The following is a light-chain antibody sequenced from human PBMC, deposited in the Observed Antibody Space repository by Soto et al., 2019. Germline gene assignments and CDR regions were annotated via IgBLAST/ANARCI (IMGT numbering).Light chain of an antibody. CDR1: QSVGTS. J-gene: IGKJ4*01. CDR2: AAS. Sequence: DIVLTQSPATLFLSPGERATLSCRASQSVGTSLAWFQHKPGQAPRLLLYAASNRAAGIPVRFSGSGSGTDFTLTISCLEPEDFAVYYCQQRNNWLTFGGGTKVEIK. CDR3: QQRNNWLT. V-gene: IGKV3-11*01.